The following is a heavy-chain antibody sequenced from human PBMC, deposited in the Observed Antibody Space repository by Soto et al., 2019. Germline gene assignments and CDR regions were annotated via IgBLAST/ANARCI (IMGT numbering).Heavy chain of an antibody. CDR1: GFTFSIYA. V-gene: IGHV3-23*01. J-gene: IGHJ4*02. CDR3: AKDAVYGDGLWLAAN. D-gene: IGHD2-21*02. CDR2: MTGSGGDI. Sequence: EVQLLGSGGGLVQPGESLRLSCAASGFTFSIYAMMWVRQRPGKGQEWVAGMTGSGGDIRYADSVKGRFTISKDNSKNTLYLQMNSLRAEDTAMYYCAKDAVYGDGLWLAANWGQGTLVTVSS.